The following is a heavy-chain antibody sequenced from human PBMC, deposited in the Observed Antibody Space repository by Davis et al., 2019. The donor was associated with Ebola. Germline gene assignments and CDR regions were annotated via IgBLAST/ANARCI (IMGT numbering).Heavy chain of an antibody. J-gene: IGHJ3*01. CDR3: AAGGSRGGFDV. V-gene: IGHV1-24*01. CDR1: GYILTELS. Sequence: AASVKVSCKVSGYILTELSIHWVRQAPGQGLEWMGTFDPEDNEIIYAHKFEGRVTMTEDTSTHTVYMELSSLRSDDSAVYYCAAGGSRGGFDVWGQGTMVTVS. D-gene: IGHD1-26*01. CDR2: FDPEDNEI.